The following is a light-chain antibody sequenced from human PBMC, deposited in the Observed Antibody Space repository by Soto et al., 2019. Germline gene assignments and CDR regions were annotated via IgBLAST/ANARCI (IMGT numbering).Light chain of an antibody. Sequence: DIHMTQSPSSVSASVGGIVTVTVLSSEDISTWLAWYQQKPGKAPKLLIYAASSLQSGVPSRFSGSGSGTDFTLTISSLQPEDFATYYCQHADSFPLITFGQGTRLEIK. CDR2: AAS. CDR3: QHADSFPLIT. CDR1: EDISTW. V-gene: IGKV1-12*01. J-gene: IGKJ5*01.